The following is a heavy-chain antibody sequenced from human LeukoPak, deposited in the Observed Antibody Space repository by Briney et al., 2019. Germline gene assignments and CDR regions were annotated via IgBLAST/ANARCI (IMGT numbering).Heavy chain of an antibody. D-gene: IGHD3-10*01. CDR3: ARDHGGSFDY. J-gene: IGHJ4*02. CDR2: INPSGGST. V-gene: IGHV1-46*01. CDR1: GXXFTSXY. Sequence: SGXXFTSXYXXXVRQAPGQGLEWMGIINPSGGSTSHAQKFQGRVTMTRDTSTSTVYMELSSLRSEDTAVYYCARDHGGSFDYWGQGTLVTVSS.